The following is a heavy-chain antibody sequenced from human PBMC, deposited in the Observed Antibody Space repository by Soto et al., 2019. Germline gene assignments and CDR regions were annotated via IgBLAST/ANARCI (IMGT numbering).Heavy chain of an antibody. V-gene: IGHV3-30-3*01. J-gene: IGHJ4*02. CDR3: AKDGYLDTYYFDY. CDR2: ISYDGISK. Sequence: GGSLRLSCAASGFTFSSYAMHWVRQAPGKGLEWVAVISYDGISKHYADSVKGRFSISRDDSENTLYVQMNSLRAEDAAVYYCAKDGYLDTYYFDYWGQGTLVTVSS. CDR1: GFTFSSYA. D-gene: IGHD3-9*01.